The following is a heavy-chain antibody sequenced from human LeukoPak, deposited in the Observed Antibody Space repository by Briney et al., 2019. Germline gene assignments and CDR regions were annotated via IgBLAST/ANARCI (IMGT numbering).Heavy chain of an antibody. CDR2: ISNDSVDK. Sequence: PGGSLRLSCVGSGLTFSDYYMSWIRQVPGKGLEWVSYISNDSVDKYYVDSVRGRFTISRDNAKMSMYLQMSGLRVEDTAVYYCARRDWVSGAVRAFDIWGQGTMLTVSS. D-gene: IGHD3-3*01. J-gene: IGHJ3*02. CDR3: ARRDWVSGAVRAFDI. CDR1: GLTFSDYY. V-gene: IGHV3-11*04.